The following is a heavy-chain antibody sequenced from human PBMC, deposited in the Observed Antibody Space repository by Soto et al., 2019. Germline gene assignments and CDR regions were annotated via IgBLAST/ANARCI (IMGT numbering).Heavy chain of an antibody. CDR3: ARVATNYYFDY. D-gene: IGHD5-12*01. CDR1: GFTLSDHY. Sequence: GGSLRLSCAASGFTLSDHYIDWVRQAPGKGLEWVGRTRNKANSYTTEYAASVKGRFTISRDDSKNSLYLQMNSLKTEDTAVYYCARVATNYYFDYWGQGTLVTVSS. J-gene: IGHJ4*02. CDR2: TRNKANSYTT. V-gene: IGHV3-72*01.